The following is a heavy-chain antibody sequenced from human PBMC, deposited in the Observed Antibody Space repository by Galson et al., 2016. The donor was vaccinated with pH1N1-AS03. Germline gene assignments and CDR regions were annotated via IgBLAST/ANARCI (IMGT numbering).Heavy chain of an antibody. CDR2: IQTTGNT. CDR3: ARDPPLEIGCYFDL. V-gene: IGHV4-4*09. D-gene: IGHD3-3*01. CDR1: GDSTFDYY. J-gene: IGHJ2*01. Sequence: SETLSLTCTVSGDSTFDYYWNWIRQPPGKGLEWIGYIQTTGNTKYNPPLKSRVTMSIDTSKNQFSLHLMSVTAADTALYYCARDPPLEIGCYFDLWGRGTLVTVSS.